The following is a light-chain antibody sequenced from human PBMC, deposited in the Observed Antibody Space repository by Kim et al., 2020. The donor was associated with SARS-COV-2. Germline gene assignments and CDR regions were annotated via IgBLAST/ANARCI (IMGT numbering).Light chain of an antibody. J-gene: IGKJ2*01. CDR1: QTITNC. CDR2: TAS. CDR3: HQTYSTPYT. Sequence: GDRVTITCRASQTITNCLHWYQQKPGIAPKLLISTASNLQDGVPSRFSGSGSGTDFTLTIDSLQPEDFATYHCHQTYSTPYTFGQGTKL. V-gene: IGKV1-39*01.